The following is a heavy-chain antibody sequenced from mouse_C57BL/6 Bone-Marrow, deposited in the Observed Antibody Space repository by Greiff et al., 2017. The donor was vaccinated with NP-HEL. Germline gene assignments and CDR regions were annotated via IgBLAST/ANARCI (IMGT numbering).Heavy chain of an antibody. CDR3: ARKLVYYFDY. Sequence: QVQLQQSGAELVRPGTSVKMSCKASGYTFTNYWIGWAKQRPGHGLEWIGDIYPGGGYTNYNEKFKGKATLTAEKSSSTSYMQFSSLTSEDSAIYYCARKLVYYFDYWGQGTTLTVSS. CDR1: GYTFTNYW. CDR2: IYPGGGYT. V-gene: IGHV1-63*01. D-gene: IGHD4-1*01. J-gene: IGHJ2*01.